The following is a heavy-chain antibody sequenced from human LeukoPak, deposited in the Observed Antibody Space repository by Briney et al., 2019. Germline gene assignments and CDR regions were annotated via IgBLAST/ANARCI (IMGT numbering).Heavy chain of an antibody. Sequence: SETLSLTCTVSGGSISSYYWSWIRQPPGKGLEWIGYIYYSGSTNYNPSLKSRVTISVDTSKNQFSLKLSSVTAADTAVYYCARQIGDPEGWFDPWGQGTLVTVSS. CDR2: IYYSGST. J-gene: IGHJ5*02. CDR3: ARQIGDPEGWFDP. D-gene: IGHD4-17*01. CDR1: GGSISSYY. V-gene: IGHV4-59*08.